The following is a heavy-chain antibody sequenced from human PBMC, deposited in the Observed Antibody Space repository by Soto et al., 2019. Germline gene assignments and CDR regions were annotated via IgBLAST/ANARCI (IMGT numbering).Heavy chain of an antibody. V-gene: IGHV3-23*01. J-gene: IGHJ4*02. CDR3: AKNSWDDFWSGYQTHFDY. D-gene: IGHD3-3*01. Sequence: EVQLLESGGGLVQPGGSLRLSCAASGFTFSSYAMSWVRQAPGKGLEWVSAISGSGGSTYYADSVKGRFTISRDNXXXXXXXXXXXXXXXXXXVYYCAKNSWDDFWSGYQTHFDYWGQGTLVTVSS. CDR1: GFTFSSYA. CDR2: ISGSGGST.